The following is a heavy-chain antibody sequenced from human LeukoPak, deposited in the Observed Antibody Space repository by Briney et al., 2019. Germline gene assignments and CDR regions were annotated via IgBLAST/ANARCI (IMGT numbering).Heavy chain of an antibody. CDR2: ISSNGGST. CDR1: GFTFSSYA. J-gene: IGHJ4*02. D-gene: IGHD3-3*01. Sequence: GGSLRLSCAASGFTFSSYAMLWVRQAPGKGLEYVSAISSNGGSTYYANSVKGRFTISRDNSKNTLYLQMGSLRAEDMAVYYCARGINVLRFLEWPPGPDYWGQGTLVTVSS. V-gene: IGHV3-64*01. CDR3: ARGINVLRFLEWPPGPDY.